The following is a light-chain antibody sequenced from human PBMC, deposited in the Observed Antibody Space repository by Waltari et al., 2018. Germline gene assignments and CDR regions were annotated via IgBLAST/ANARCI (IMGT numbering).Light chain of an antibody. CDR2: WAS. Sequence: DIVMTQSPDSLAVSLGEMATLNCKSNQSLLYGANNRDYLAWVHQKPGQPPNLLIYWASTRESGVPDRFSGSGSGTDFTLTITSLQAEDVGVYYCQQYYTNPITFGQGTRLEI. V-gene: IGKV4-1*01. J-gene: IGKJ5*01. CDR3: QQYYTNPIT. CDR1: QSLLYGANNRDY.